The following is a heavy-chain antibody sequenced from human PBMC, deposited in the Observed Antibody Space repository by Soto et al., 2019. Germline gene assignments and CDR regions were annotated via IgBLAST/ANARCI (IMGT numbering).Heavy chain of an antibody. Sequence: GGSLRLSCAASGFIFDNYAMYWVRQTPGKGLEWVSGISWSGNDLDYGDSVKGRFTISRDNSKNTLYLQMNSLRAEDTAIYYCAKVKSEVLLWFGELLGDAFDIWGQGTMVTVS. CDR3: AKVKSEVLLWFGELLGDAFDI. J-gene: IGHJ3*02. D-gene: IGHD3-10*01. CDR1: GFIFDNYA. CDR2: ISWSGNDL. V-gene: IGHV3-23*01.